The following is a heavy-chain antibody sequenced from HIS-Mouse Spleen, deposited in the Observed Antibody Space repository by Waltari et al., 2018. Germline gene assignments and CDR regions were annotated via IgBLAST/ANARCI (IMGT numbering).Heavy chain of an antibody. CDR3: ARIAEGYSSGWYAFDY. Sequence: QVTLRESGPALVKPTQTLTLTCTFSGFSLSPSGMCVSWIRQPPGKALEWLARIDWDDDKYYSTSLKTTLTISKDTSKNQVVLTMTNMDPVDTATYYCARIAEGYSSGWYAFDYWGQGTLVTVSS. J-gene: IGHJ4*02. CDR1: GFSLSPSGMC. CDR2: IDWDDDK. V-gene: IGHV2-70*15. D-gene: IGHD6-19*01.